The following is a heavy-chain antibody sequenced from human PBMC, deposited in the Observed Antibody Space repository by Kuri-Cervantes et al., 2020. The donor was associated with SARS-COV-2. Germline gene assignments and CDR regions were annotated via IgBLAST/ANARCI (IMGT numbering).Heavy chain of an antibody. J-gene: IGHJ4*02. V-gene: IGHV1-69*13. CDR3: ARDVGYGGTSELDITYFDY. CDR1: GGTFSSYA. CDR2: IIPILGTP. D-gene: IGHD4-23*01. Sequence: SVKVSCKASGGTFSSYAVSWVRQAPGQGLEWMGGIIPILGTPNYAQKFQGRVTITADESTSTAYMEMSSLRFEDTAVYFCARDVGYGGTSELDITYFDYWGQGTLVTVSS.